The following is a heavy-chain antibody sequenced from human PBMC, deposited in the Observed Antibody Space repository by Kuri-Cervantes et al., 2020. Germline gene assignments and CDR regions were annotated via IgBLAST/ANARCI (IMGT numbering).Heavy chain of an antibody. CDR3: ARNSYGGNPAFDY. V-gene: IGHV4-59*01. D-gene: IGHD4-23*01. J-gene: IGHJ4*02. CDR2: IYYSGST. Sequence: SETLSLTCTVSGGSISSYYWSWIRQPPGKGLEWIGYIYYSGSTNYNPSLKSRVTISVDTSKNQFSLKLSSVTAADTAVYYCARNSYGGNPAFDYWGQGILVTVSS. CDR1: GGSISSYY.